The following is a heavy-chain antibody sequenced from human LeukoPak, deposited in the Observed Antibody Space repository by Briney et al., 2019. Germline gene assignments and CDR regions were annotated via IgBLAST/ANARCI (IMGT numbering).Heavy chain of an antibody. CDR2: IHYSGST. CDR1: GDSIRSVDYY. Sequence: PSQTLSLTCTVSGDSIRSVDYYWSWIRQPPGKGLEWIGYIHYSGSTSYIPSLESRVTISLDTSKNQYSLKLISMTAADTAVYYCARRAYCGGDCTRAYYSYFAMDVWGQGTTVTVSS. D-gene: IGHD2-21*02. V-gene: IGHV4-30-4*01. CDR3: ARRAYCGGDCTRAYYSYFAMDV. J-gene: IGHJ6*02.